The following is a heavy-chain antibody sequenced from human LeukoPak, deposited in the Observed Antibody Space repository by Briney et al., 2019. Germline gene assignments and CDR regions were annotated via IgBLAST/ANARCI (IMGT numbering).Heavy chain of an antibody. CDR1: GFTFSIYG. CDR2: IRYDGSNK. CDR3: AKSAPLTIFGVAHPFDP. D-gene: IGHD3-3*01. J-gene: IGHJ5*02. V-gene: IGHV3-30*02. Sequence: PGGSLRLSCAASGFTFSIYGMHWVRQAPGKGLEWVAFIRYDGSNKYYADSVKGRFTISRDNSKNTLYLQMNSLRAEDTAVYYCAKSAPLTIFGVAHPFDPWGQGTLVTVSS.